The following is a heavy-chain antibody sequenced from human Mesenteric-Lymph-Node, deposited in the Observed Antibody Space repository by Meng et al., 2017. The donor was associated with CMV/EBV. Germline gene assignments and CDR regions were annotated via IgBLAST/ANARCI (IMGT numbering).Heavy chain of an antibody. D-gene: IGHD4-17*01. J-gene: IGHJ1*01. CDR1: GYSFTSYW. CDR2: IYPGDSDT. V-gene: IGHV5-51*01. Sequence: GGSLRLSCKGSGYSFTSYWIGWVRQMPGKGLEWMGIIYPGDSDTRYSPSFQGQVTISADKSISTAYLQWSSLKASDTAMYYCGVTVTTFGDFQNWGQGTLVTVSS. CDR3: GVTVTTFGDFQN.